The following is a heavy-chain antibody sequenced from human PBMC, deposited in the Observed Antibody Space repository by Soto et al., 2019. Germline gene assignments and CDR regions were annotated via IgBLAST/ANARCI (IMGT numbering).Heavy chain of an antibody. V-gene: IGHV4-34*12. CDR3: ASQRPTDGRWEFANYYGMDV. D-gene: IGHD1-26*01. CDR2: IIHSEST. CDR1: GWSFSAYY. J-gene: IGHJ6*02. Sequence: SETLSLTCAVYGWSFSAYYWSWVRQPPGKGLEWIGEIIHSESTKYNPSLKSRVTISVDTSKNQFSLKLSSVTAADTAVYYCASQRPTDGRWEFANYYGMDVWGQGTPVTVPS.